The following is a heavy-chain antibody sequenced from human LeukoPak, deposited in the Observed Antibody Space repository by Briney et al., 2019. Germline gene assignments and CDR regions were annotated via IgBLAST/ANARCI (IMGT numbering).Heavy chain of an antibody. V-gene: IGHV3-33*01. J-gene: IGHJ4*02. CDR2: IWYDGSNK. D-gene: IGHD4-17*01. CDR1: GFTFSSYG. CDR3: ARLFDYAHYFDY. Sequence: GRSLRLSCAASGFTFSSYGMHWVRQAPGKGLEWVAVIWYDGSNKYYADSVKGRFTISRDNAKNSLYLQMNSLRAEDTAVYYCARLFDYAHYFDYWGQGTLVTVSS.